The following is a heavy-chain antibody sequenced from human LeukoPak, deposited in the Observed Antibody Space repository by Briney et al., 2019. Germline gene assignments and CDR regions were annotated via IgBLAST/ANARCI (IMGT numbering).Heavy chain of an antibody. CDR2: IGPDGGTT. CDR1: GFTFYTYA. Sequence: GGSLRLSCAASGFTFYTYAMHWVRQAPGKGLEYVSGIGPDGGTTYYAKSVKGRFTISRDNAKNSLYLQMNSLRAEDTAVYYCARSGYDMLTGYSAPEENGMDVWGQGTTVTVSS. D-gene: IGHD3-9*01. V-gene: IGHV3-64*01. J-gene: IGHJ6*02. CDR3: ARSGYDMLTGYSAPEENGMDV.